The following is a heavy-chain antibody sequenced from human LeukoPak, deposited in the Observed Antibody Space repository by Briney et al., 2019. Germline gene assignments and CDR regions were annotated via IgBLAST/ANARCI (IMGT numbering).Heavy chain of an antibody. Sequence: SETLSLTCTVSGGSISSYYWSWSRRPAGRGLEWIGRIYTSGSTNYNPSLKSRVTMSVDTSKNQFSLKLSSVTAADTAVYYCARGVPAANWFDPWGQGTLVTVSS. CDR2: IYTSGST. D-gene: IGHD2-2*01. J-gene: IGHJ5*02. V-gene: IGHV4-4*07. CDR3: ARGVPAANWFDP. CDR1: GGSISSYY.